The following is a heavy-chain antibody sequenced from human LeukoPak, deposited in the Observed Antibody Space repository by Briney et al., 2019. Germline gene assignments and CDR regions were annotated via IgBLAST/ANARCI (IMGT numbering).Heavy chain of an antibody. Sequence: ASVKVSCKASGYTFTGYYMHWVRQTPGQGLEWMGWINPNSGGTNYAQKFQGRVTMTRDTSISTAYMELSRLRSDDTAVYYCARAAYSSSFDAFGIWGQGTMVTVSS. V-gene: IGHV1-2*02. CDR1: GYTFTGYY. J-gene: IGHJ3*02. CDR2: INPNSGGT. CDR3: ARAAYSSSFDAFGI. D-gene: IGHD6-6*01.